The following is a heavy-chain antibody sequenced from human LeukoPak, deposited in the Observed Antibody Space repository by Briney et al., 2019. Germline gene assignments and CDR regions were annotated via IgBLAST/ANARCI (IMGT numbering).Heavy chain of an antibody. D-gene: IGHD2-15*01. V-gene: IGHV4-34*01. CDR2: INHSGST. CDR3: AREGVVGAYGHFDY. Sequence: PSETLSLACAVYGGSFSGYYWSWIRQPPGKGLEWIGEINHSGSTNYNPSLKSRVTISVDTSKNQFSLKLSSVTAADTAVYYCAREGVVGAYGHFDYWGQGTLVTVSS. CDR1: GGSFSGYY. J-gene: IGHJ4*02.